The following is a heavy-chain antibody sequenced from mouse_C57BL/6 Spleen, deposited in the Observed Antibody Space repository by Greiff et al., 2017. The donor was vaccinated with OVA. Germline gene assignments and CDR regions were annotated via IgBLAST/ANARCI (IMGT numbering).Heavy chain of an antibody. Sequence: EVKLVESGGDLVKPGGSLKLSCAASGFTFSSYGMSWVRQTPDKRLEWVATISSGGSYTYYPDSVKGRFTISRDNAKNTLYLQMSSLKSEDTAMYYCARPYDYDWFAYWGQGTLVTVSA. D-gene: IGHD2-4*01. CDR3: ARPYDYDWFAY. CDR2: ISSGGSYT. CDR1: GFTFSSYG. J-gene: IGHJ3*01. V-gene: IGHV5-6*01.